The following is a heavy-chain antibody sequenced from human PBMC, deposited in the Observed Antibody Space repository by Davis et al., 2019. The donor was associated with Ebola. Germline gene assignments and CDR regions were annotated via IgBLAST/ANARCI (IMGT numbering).Heavy chain of an antibody. CDR2: IDHSGST. Sequence: SETLSLTCAVYGGSFSAYYWTWIRQPPGKGLEWIGEIDHSGSTNYNPSLKSRVAISVDTSKNQFSLNLNSLTAAETAVYYCARSVSGGRASDYWGHGTLVTVSS. V-gene: IGHV4-34*01. CDR1: GGSFSAYY. CDR3: ARSVSGGRASDY. J-gene: IGHJ4*01. D-gene: IGHD2-15*01.